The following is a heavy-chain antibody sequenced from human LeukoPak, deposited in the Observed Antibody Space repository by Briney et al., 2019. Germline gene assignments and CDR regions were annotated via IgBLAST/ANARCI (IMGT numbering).Heavy chain of an antibody. CDR1: GFTFSAYE. V-gene: IGHV3-48*03. CDR2: IGSSGSTV. CDR3: ARDTLEYSHSPDALDI. J-gene: IGHJ3*02. D-gene: IGHD6-6*01. Sequence: GGSLRLSCAASGFTFSAYEMNWVRQAPGEGLEWVSYIGSSGSTVYYADSVKGRFTIARDNAKNSLYMQMESLRDEDTAIYYCARDTLEYSHSPDALDIWGQGTMVTVSS.